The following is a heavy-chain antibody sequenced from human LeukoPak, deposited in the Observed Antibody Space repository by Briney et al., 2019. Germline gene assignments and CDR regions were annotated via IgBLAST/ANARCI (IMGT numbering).Heavy chain of an antibody. D-gene: IGHD3-10*01. J-gene: IGHJ5*02. V-gene: IGHV1-2*02. Sequence: VASVKGSCRASGYTFTGDYMDGGRQAPGQGLEWLGWINPKSGGTNYAQKFQGRVTMTRDTCISTAYMEVSRLRSDDTAVYYCARGEEIWFGETRWFDPWGQGTLVTVSS. CDR1: GYTFTGDY. CDR2: INPKSGGT. CDR3: ARGEEIWFGETRWFDP.